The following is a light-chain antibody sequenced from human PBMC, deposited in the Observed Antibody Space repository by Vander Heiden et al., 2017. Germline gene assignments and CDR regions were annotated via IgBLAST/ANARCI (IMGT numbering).Light chain of an antibody. CDR2: GAS. J-gene: IGKJ2*01. Sequence: EIVMTQSPATLSVSPGERATLSCRASQSVSSNLAWYQQKPGQAPRLLIYGASTRATRIPARFSGSGFGTEFTLTISSRQSEDFAVYYCQQYKNWPPYTFGQGTKLEIK. CDR1: QSVSSN. CDR3: QQYKNWPPYT. V-gene: IGKV3-15*01.